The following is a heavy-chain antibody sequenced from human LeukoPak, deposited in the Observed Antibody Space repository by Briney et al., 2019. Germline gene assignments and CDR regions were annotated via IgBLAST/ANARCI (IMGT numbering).Heavy chain of an antibody. CDR3: ARRSGTYFGTTGYLYFFDY. J-gene: IGHJ4*02. CDR2: IYPGDSDP. D-gene: IGHD3-22*01. CDR1: GYTFTNYW. Sequence: GESLKISCKGSGYTFTNYWIGWVRQMPGRGLEWMGIIYPGDSDPRYSPSFQGQVTISADTSMSTAYLQWSSLKASDTAMYYCARRSGTYFGTTGYLYFFDYWGQGTLVTVSS. V-gene: IGHV5-51*01.